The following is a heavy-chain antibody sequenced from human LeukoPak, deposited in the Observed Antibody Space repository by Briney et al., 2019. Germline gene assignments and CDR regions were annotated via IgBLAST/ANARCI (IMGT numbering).Heavy chain of an antibody. CDR2: MNPNIGTT. CDR1: GYTFTSYD. Sequence: ASVKVSCKASGYTFTSYDINWVRQATGQGLEWMGWMNPNIGTTGYAQKLQGRVTMTRNTSISTAYMELSRMRSEDTAVYYCARGSINMVRRRNRNYYMDVWGKGTTVTVSS. V-gene: IGHV1-8*01. CDR3: ARGSINMVRRRNRNYYMDV. D-gene: IGHD3-10*01. J-gene: IGHJ6*03.